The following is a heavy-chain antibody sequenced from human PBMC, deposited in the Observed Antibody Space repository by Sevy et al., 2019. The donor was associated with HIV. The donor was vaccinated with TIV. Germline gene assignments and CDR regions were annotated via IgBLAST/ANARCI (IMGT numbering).Heavy chain of an antibody. CDR3: VRGTKIYDFWTGGDY. Sequence: ASVKVSCKASGYTFTNYAISWVRQAPGQGLEWMGWISGFNGDTKNAEKFQGRFTMTTDTSKKTAYMDLRSLRSDDTVVYYCVRGTKIYDFWTGGDYWGQGTLVTVSS. V-gene: IGHV1-18*01. J-gene: IGHJ4*02. CDR2: ISGFNGDT. CDR1: GYTFTNYA. D-gene: IGHD3-3*01.